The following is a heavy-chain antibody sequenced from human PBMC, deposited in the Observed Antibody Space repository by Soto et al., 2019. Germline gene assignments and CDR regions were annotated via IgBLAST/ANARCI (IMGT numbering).Heavy chain of an antibody. J-gene: IGHJ4*02. CDR1: GFTFSSYS. Sequence: GGSLRLSCAASGFTFSSYSMNWVRQAPGKGLEWVSSISSSSSSIYYADSVKGRFTISRDNAKNSLYLQMNSLRAEDTAVYYCGRESYYDSSDDTDDWGQGTLVTVSS. CDR3: GRESYYDSSDDTDD. CDR2: ISSSSSSI. V-gene: IGHV3-21*01. D-gene: IGHD3-22*01.